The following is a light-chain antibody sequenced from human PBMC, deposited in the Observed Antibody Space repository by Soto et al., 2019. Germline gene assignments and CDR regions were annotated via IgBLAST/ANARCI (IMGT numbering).Light chain of an antibody. CDR2: DVS. J-gene: IGLJ2*01. CDR3: SSYTSSSTQGVE. CDR1: SSDVGGYNY. Sequence: QSALTQPASVSGSPGQSITISCTGTSSDVGGYNYVSWYQQHPGKAPKLMIYDVSNRPSGVSNRFSGSKSGNTASLTISGLQAEDEADYYCSSYTSSSTQGVEFGGGTKLTV. V-gene: IGLV2-14*01.